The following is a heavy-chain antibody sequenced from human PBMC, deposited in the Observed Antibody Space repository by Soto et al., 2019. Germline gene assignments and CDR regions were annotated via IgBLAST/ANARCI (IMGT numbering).Heavy chain of an antibody. V-gene: IGHV4-30-4*01. CDR1: GGSISSDDYY. J-gene: IGHJ6*02. CDR3: ARGSCTSTSCYRGNFYYYNGMEV. D-gene: IGHD2-2*01. Sequence: QVQLQESGPGLVKPSQTLSLTCTVSGGSISSDDYYWSWIRRSPGKGLEWIGDIYYSGNTRYNPSLESRVAISVDTSKNQFSLKLTSVTAADTAVYYCARGSCTSTSCYRGNFYYYNGMEVWGQGTTVTVSS. CDR2: IYYSGNT.